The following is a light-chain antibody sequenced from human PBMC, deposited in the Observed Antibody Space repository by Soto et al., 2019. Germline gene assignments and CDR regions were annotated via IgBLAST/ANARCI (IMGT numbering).Light chain of an antibody. CDR2: WAS. Sequence: IVMTQSPDSLAVSLGERATINCRSSQSVLYSSSNKNYLAWYQQKPGQPPKLLIYWASTRESGVPDRFSGSGSGTHFTLTISSLQAEDVAVYYCQQYCSSPWTFGQGTKVEIK. CDR3: QQYCSSPWT. J-gene: IGKJ1*01. V-gene: IGKV4-1*01. CDR1: QSVLYSSSNKNY.